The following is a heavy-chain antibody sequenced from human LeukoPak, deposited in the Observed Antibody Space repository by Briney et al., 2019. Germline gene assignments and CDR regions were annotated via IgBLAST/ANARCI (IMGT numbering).Heavy chain of an antibody. CDR1: GGSIYSYY. CDR2: IYNSGST. CDR3: AREGGSYVNYFDY. J-gene: IGHJ4*02. D-gene: IGHD1-26*01. V-gene: IGHV4-4*08. Sequence: SETLSLTCTVSGGSIYSYYWSWIRQPPGKGLEGIGYIYNSGSTNYNPSLKNRVTISVDTSKNQVSLKLSSVTAADTAVYYCAREGGSYVNYFDYWGQGTLVTVSS.